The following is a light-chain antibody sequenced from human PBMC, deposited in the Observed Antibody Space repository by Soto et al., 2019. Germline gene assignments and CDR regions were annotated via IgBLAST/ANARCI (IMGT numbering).Light chain of an antibody. CDR1: QSVSSN. V-gene: IGKV3-15*01. CDR3: QQYNNWPRAYT. Sequence: EIVMTQPPASLSEPQGERATLSCRASQSVSSNLAWYQQNPGQAPRLLSYGASTRATGIPARFSSSGSGTEFTLTISSLQSEDFAVYYCQQYNNWPRAYTFGQGTKVDIK. CDR2: GAS. J-gene: IGKJ2*01.